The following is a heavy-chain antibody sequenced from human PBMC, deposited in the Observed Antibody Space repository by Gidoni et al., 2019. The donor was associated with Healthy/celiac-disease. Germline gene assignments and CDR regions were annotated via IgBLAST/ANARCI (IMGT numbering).Heavy chain of an antibody. V-gene: IGHV3-15*01. D-gene: IGHD1-1*01. CDR1: GFTFSNAW. Sequence: EVQLVESGGGLVKPGGSLRLSCAASGFTFSNAWMSWVRQAPGKGLEWVGRIKSKTEGGTTDDAAPVKGRFTISRDDSKNTLYLQMNSLKTEDTAVYYCTTVDFRNDDYWGQGTLVTVSS. CDR3: TTVDFRNDDY. CDR2: IKSKTEGGTT. J-gene: IGHJ4*02.